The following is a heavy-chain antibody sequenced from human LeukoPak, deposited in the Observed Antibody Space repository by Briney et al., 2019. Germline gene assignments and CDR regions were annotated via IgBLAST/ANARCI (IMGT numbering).Heavy chain of an antibody. CDR1: GYTFTSYH. V-gene: IGHV1-2*06. D-gene: IGHD6-13*01. CDR2: INPYSGDT. J-gene: IGHJ4*02. Sequence: ASVKVSCKASGYTFTSYHIHWVRQAPGHGLEWMGRINPYSGDTNFAQKFQGRVTMTRDTSITTAYMDLSSLTPDDTAVYFCARDQGSLTRSWYTGYWGQGTQVTVSS. CDR3: ARDQGSLTRSWYTGY.